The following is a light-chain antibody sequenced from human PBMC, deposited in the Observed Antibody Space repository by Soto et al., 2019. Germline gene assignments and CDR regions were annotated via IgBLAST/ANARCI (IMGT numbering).Light chain of an antibody. J-gene: IGLJ3*02. V-gene: IGLV2-14*01. CDR3: SSYTTSTTRV. CDR1: SSDIGVYDF. CDR2: GVT. Sequence: QSALTQPASVSGSPGQSIIISCTGTSSDIGVYDFVSWYQQHPGRAPKLLIYGVTNRPSGISDRFSGSKSGNTASLTISGLQPEDEADYYCSSYTTSTTRVFGGGTKLTVL.